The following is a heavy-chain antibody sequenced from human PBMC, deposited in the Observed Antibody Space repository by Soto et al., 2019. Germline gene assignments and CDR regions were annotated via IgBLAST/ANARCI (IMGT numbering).Heavy chain of an antibody. J-gene: IGHJ4*02. V-gene: IGHV4-30-2*01. Sequence: PSETLSLTCAVSGGSIRRGGYSLSWIRQPPGKGLEWVGHIYHSGSTYYNPSLKSRVTVSVDRSKNQFSLKLSSVTAADTAVYYCARSASTVTTLDYWGQGTLVT. CDR2: IYHSGST. CDR3: ARSASTVTTLDY. CDR1: GGSIRRGGYS. D-gene: IGHD1-1*01.